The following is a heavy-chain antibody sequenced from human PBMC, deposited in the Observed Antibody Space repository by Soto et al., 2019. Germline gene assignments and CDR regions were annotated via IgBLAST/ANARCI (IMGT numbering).Heavy chain of an antibody. Sequence: QVQLVQSGAEVKKPGSSVKVSCKASGGTFSSYAISWVRQAPGQGLEWMGGIIPIFGTANYAQKFQGRVTITAIEYTSTADMELGSLRCEDAAVYYCARGDPGHQPLLISTLDYYYCGMAVWGHGTTVTVSS. J-gene: IGHJ6*02. CDR3: ARGDPGHQPLLISTLDYYYCGMAV. CDR1: GGTFSSYA. CDR2: IIPIFGTA. D-gene: IGHD3-16*01. V-gene: IGHV1-69*12.